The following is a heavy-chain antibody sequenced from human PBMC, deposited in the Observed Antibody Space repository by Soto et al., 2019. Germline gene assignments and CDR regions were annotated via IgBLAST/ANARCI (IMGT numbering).Heavy chain of an antibody. V-gene: IGHV1-18*01. D-gene: IGHD2-15*01. CDR3: ARASYCSGGTCTTWFHP. Sequence: VKVSCKTSGYTFSDFGITWVRQAPGQGLEWMGWIDTSIGHTNFAQKFDDRVTMTTDTSTNTAYMDLRRLRSDDTAVYYCARASYCSGGTCTTWFHPWGQGTLVTVSS. J-gene: IGHJ5*02. CDR1: GYTFSDFG. CDR2: IDTSIGHT.